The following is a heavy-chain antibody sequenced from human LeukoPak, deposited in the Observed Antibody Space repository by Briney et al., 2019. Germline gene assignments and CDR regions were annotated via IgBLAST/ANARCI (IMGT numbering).Heavy chain of an antibody. V-gene: IGHV3-21*01. CDR3: ATYSGPGAFDI. Sequence: GGSLRLSCAASGFTFSTYTMNWVRQAPGKGLEWVSSITSSSNYIYYADSVKGRFTISRDNAKNSLYLQMNSLRAEDTAVYYCATYSGPGAFDIWGQGTMVTASS. CDR2: ITSSSNYI. D-gene: IGHD1-26*01. J-gene: IGHJ3*02. CDR1: GFTFSTYT.